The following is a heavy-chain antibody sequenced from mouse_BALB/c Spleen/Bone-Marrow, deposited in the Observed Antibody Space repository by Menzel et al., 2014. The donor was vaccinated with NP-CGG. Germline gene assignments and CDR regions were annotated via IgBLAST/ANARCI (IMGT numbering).Heavy chain of an antibody. CDR2: IWSGGST. D-gene: IGHD2-1*01. J-gene: IGHJ4*01. V-gene: IGHV2-4*02. Sequence: QVQLQQSGPGLVQPSQSLFITCTVSGFSVISYGVHWVRQPPGEGLEWLGVIWSGGSTDYNAALISRLSISKDNSKSQVFFKMNSLQADDTAIYYCARNDYGNPHYAMDYWGQGTSVTVSS. CDR1: GFSVISYG. CDR3: ARNDYGNPHYAMDY.